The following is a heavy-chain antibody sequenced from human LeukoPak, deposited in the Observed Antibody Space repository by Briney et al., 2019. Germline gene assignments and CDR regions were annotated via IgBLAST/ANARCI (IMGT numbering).Heavy chain of an antibody. D-gene: IGHD6-6*01. Sequence: SETLSLTCTVSGYSISSGYYWGWIRQPPGKGLEWIGSIYHSGSTYYNPSLKSRVTISVDTSKNQFSLKLSSVTAADTAVYYCARSTPWLGTRIAARSTGTFDYWGQGILVTVSS. CDR1: GYSISSGYY. V-gene: IGHV4-38-2*02. J-gene: IGHJ4*02. CDR3: ARSTPWLGTRIAARSTGTFDY. CDR2: IYHSGST.